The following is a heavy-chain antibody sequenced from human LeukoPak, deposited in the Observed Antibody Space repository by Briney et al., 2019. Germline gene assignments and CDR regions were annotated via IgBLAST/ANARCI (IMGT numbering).Heavy chain of an antibody. D-gene: IGHD5-18*01. CDR3: ARARHRYIYGYRPNELGHFFDY. CDR1: CGSISSSSYY. Sequence: SETLSLTCTVSCGSISSSSYYWGWIRQPPGKGLEWIGSIYYSGSNYYNPSLKSRVTISVDTSKNQFSLKLSSVTAADTAVYYCARARHRYIYGYRPNELGHFFDYWGQGTLVTVSS. J-gene: IGHJ4*02. V-gene: IGHV4-39*07. CDR2: IYYSGSN.